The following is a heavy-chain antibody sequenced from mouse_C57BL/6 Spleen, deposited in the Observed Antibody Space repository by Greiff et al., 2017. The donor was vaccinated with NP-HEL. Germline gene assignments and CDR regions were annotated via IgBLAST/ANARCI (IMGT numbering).Heavy chain of an antibody. CDR3: ASEDYDGAY. CDR2: INPSTGGT. V-gene: IGHV1-42*01. J-gene: IGHJ3*01. CDR1: GYSFTGYY. D-gene: IGHD2-4*01. Sequence: VQLKQSGPELVKPGASVKISCKASGYSFTGYYMNWVKQSPEKSLEWIGEINPSTGGTTYNQKFKAKATLTVDKSSSTAYMQLKSLTSEDSAVYYCASEDYDGAYWGQGTLVTVSA.